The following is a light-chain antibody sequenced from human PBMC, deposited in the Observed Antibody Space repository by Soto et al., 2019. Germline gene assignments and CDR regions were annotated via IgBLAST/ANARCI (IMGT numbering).Light chain of an antibody. CDR3: QHYHSYPWT. V-gene: IGKV1-5*03. J-gene: IGKJ1*01. CDR2: KAS. CDR1: QSISYW. Sequence: DIQMTQSPSTLSASVGDRVTITCRASQSISYWLAWYQQKPGKAPKLLISKASSLESGVPSSFSGSGSGTEFTLTISSLQPDDFATYYCQHYHSYPWTFGQGTTVEI.